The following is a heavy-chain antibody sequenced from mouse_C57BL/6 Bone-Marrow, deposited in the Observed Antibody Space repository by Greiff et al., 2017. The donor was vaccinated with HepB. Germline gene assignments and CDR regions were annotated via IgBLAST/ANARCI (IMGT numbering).Heavy chain of an antibody. CDR3: ARWDYYGSSLFDY. CDR2: IDPSDSYT. D-gene: IGHD1-1*01. V-gene: IGHV1-69*01. J-gene: IGHJ2*01. CDR1: GYTFTSYW. Sequence: QVQLKQPGAELVMPGASVKLSCKASGYTFTSYWMHWVKQRPGQGLEWIGEIDPSDSYTNYNQKFKGKSTLTVDKSSSTAYMQLSSLTSEDSAVYYCARWDYYGSSLFDYWGQGTTLTVSS.